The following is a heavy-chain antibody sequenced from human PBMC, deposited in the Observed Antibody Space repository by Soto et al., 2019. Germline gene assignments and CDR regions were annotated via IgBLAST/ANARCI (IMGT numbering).Heavy chain of an antibody. CDR2: ISGSGDTT. CDR3: AKADYSYSWAPGDY. D-gene: IGHD6-13*01. V-gene: IGHV3-23*01. CDR1: RLTFSSYA. Sequence: ESGGGLIQPGGSLRLSCVISRLTFSSYALNWVRQAPGEGLEWVSSISGSGDTTYYADSVKGRFTISRDNSKNTLYLQMNSLRVEDTALYYCAKADYSYSWAPGDYWGQGTLVTVSS. J-gene: IGHJ4*02.